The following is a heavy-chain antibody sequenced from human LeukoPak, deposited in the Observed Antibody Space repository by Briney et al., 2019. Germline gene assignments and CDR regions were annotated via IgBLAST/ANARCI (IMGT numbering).Heavy chain of an antibody. CDR3: ARVGWELLEGHDAFDI. CDR2: ITHLGST. D-gene: IGHD1-26*01. J-gene: IGHJ3*02. Sequence: PSETLSLTCAIYGGSFSGHYYYWSWIRQPPGKGLEWIGVITHLGSTNFKPSLRSRLTISADTSKNQFSLKLSSVTAADTAVYYCARVGWELLEGHDAFDIWGQGTMVTVSS. V-gene: IGHV4-34*01. CDR1: GGSFSGHYYY.